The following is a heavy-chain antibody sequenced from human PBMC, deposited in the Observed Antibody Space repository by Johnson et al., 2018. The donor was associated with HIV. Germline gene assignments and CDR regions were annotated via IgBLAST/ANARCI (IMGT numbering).Heavy chain of an antibody. CDR3: AMDRRGGFCI. J-gene: IGHJ3*02. V-gene: IGHV3-30-3*01. CDR2: ISYDGSNK. Sequence: QVQLVESGGGVVQPGRSLRLSCAASGFTFISYAMHWVRQAPGKGLEWVAVISYDGSNKYYSDSVKGRFTITRDNSKNTLYVQMNSLRDEDTAVYYCAMDRRGGFCIWGQGTMVTVSS. D-gene: IGHD2-15*01. CDR1: GFTFISYA.